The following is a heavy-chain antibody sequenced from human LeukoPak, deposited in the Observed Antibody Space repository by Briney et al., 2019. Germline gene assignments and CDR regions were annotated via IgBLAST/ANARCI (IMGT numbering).Heavy chain of an antibody. D-gene: IGHD4-17*01. V-gene: IGHV1-69*13. J-gene: IGHJ5*02. CDR2: IIPIFGTA. CDR1: GGTFSSYA. Sequence: SVKVSCKASGGTFSSYAISWVRQAPGQGLEWMGGIIPIFGTANYAQRFQGRVTITADESTSTAYMELSSLRSEDTAVYYCARDYGDPVGWFDPWGQGTLVTVSS. CDR3: ARDYGDPVGWFDP.